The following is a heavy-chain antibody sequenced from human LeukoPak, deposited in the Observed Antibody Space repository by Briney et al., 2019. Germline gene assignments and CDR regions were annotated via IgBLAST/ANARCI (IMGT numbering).Heavy chain of an antibody. CDR1: GYTLTELS. CDR3: ATISDRKQDFDY. J-gene: IGHJ4*02. Sequence: ASVKVSCKVSGYTLTELSMHWVRRAPGKGLEWMGGFDPEDGETIYAQKFQGRVTMTEDTSTDTAYMELSSLRSEDTAVYYCATISDRKQDFDYWGQGTLVTVSS. V-gene: IGHV1-24*01. CDR2: FDPEDGET.